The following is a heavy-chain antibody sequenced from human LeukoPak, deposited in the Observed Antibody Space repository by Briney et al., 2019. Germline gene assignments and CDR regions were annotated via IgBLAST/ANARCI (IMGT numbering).Heavy chain of an antibody. J-gene: IGHJ4*02. D-gene: IGHD6-19*01. V-gene: IGHV4-38-2*01. CDR1: GYSISSGYY. CDR2: IYHSGST. CDR3: ARRSGWYNPFDY. Sequence: SETLSPACAVSGYSISSGYYCGWIRQPPGKGLEWIGSIYHSGSTYYNPSLKSRVIISVDTSKNQFSLKLSSVTAADTAVYYCARRSGWYNPFDYWGQGTLVTVSS.